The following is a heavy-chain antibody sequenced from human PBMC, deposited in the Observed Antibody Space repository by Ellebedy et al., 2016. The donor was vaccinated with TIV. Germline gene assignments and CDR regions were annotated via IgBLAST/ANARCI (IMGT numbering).Heavy chain of an antibody. D-gene: IGHD4-23*01. J-gene: IGHJ3*02. Sequence: SVKVSXKASGGTFSSYAISWVRQAPGQGLEWMGGIIPIFGTANYAQKFQGRVTITRDTSASTAYMELSSLRSEDTAVYYCARGGLRWYAFDIWGQGTMVTVSS. CDR2: IIPIFGTA. CDR3: ARGGLRWYAFDI. V-gene: IGHV1-69*05. CDR1: GGTFSSYA.